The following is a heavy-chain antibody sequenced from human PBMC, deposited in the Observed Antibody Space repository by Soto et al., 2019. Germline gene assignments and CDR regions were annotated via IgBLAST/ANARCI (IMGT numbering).Heavy chain of an antibody. CDR1: GSTLRDPC. V-gene: IGHV3-72*01. CDR3: VRTTYFSDSSVYTRFFDD. CDR2: SRDKAQGYST. D-gene: IGHD3-22*01. J-gene: IGHJ4*02. Sequence: PXGPLRLSGTGLGSTLRDPCIYWFRKAPGKGLEWVGRSRDKAQGYSTTYAASVKGRFTTSRDESKNSVYLQMNSLKTEDTAIYYCVRTTYFSDSSVYTRFFDDWGQGTLVTVSS.